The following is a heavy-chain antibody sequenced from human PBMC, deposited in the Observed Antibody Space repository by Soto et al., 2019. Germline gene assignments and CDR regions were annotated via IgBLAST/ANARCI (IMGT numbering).Heavy chain of an antibody. CDR3: ARGLPYDFWSGYPGMDV. J-gene: IGHJ6*02. CDR2: IYYSGST. Sequence: SETLSLTCTVSGGSISRGDYYWSWIRQPPGKGLEWIGYIYYSGSTYYNPSLKSRVTISVDTSKNQFSLKLSSVTAADTAVYYCARGLPYDFWSGYPGMDVWGQGTTVTV. D-gene: IGHD3-3*01. V-gene: IGHV4-30-4*01. CDR1: GGSISRGDYY.